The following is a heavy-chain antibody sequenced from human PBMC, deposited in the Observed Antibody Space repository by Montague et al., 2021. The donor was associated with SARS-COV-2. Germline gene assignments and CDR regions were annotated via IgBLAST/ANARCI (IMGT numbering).Heavy chain of an antibody. CDR3: ARDHWKEILTGTYYAMDV. Sequence: SVKVSCKASGYSFTSYGISWVRQAPGQGLEWMGWISAYNGNTKYEHKLQGRVTVTTDTSTSTAYLEARSLRSVDTAIYYCARDHWKEILTGTYYAMDVWGQGTTVTVSS. V-gene: IGHV1-18*04. CDR1: GYSFTSYG. J-gene: IGHJ6*02. CDR2: ISAYNGNT. D-gene: IGHD3-9*01.